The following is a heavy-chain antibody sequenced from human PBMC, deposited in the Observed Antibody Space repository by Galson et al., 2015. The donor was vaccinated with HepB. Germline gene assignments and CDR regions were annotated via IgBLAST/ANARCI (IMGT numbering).Heavy chain of an antibody. CDR3: ARDRDGGNSDFDY. Sequence: SVKVSCKASGGTFRNYAISWVRQAPGQGLEWMGWISAYNGNTNYAQKLQGRVTMTTDTSTGTAYMELRSLRSDDTAVYYCARDRDGGNSDFDYWGQGTLVTVSS. J-gene: IGHJ4*02. V-gene: IGHV1-18*01. CDR1: GGTFRNYA. D-gene: IGHD4-23*01. CDR2: ISAYNGNT.